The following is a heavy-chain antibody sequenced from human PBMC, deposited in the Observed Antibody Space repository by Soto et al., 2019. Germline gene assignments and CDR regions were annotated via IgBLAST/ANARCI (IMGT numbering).Heavy chain of an antibody. CDR3: AKGNSSNYVSHAFDV. CDR1: GFNFNTYA. V-gene: IGHV3-23*01. J-gene: IGHJ3*01. Sequence: EVQVLESGGGLVQPGGSLRLSCAASGFNFNTYAMSWVRQAPGKGLEWVSGISGGGGSIHYVDSVKGRFTISRDNSKNTLYRQMSSLRGEDTAVYYCAKGNSSNYVSHAFDVWGQGQWSPSLQ. CDR2: ISGGGGSI. D-gene: IGHD3-10*02.